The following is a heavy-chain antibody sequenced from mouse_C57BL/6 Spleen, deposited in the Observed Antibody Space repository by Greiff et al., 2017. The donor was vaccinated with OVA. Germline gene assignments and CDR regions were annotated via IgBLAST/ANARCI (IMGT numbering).Heavy chain of an antibody. CDR2: IYPGSGST. J-gene: IGHJ2*01. Sequence: VKVVESGAELVKPGASVKMSCKASGYTFTSYWITWVKQRPGQGLEWIGDIYPGSGSTNYNEKFKSKATLTVDTSSSTAYMQLSSLTSEDSAVYYCASGGPTGWYFDYWGQGTTLTVSS. CDR1: GYTFTSYW. V-gene: IGHV1-55*01. CDR3: ASGGPTGWYFDY. D-gene: IGHD4-1*02.